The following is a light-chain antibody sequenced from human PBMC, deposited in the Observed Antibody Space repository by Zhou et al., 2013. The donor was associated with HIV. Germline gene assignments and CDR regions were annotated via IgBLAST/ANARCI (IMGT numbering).Light chain of an antibody. Sequence: DIQMTQSPSSVSASVGDRVTITCQTSQDISNYLNWYQQKPGKAPKLLIYAASNLETGVPSRFSGSGSGADFTFTISSLQPEDIATYYCQQYDNLPLTFGGGTRVEIK. CDR3: QQYDNLPLT. J-gene: IGKJ4*01. CDR2: AAS. CDR1: QDISNY. V-gene: IGKV1-33*01.